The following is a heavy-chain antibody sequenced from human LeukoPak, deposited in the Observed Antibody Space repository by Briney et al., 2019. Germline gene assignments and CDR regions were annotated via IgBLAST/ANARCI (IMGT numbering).Heavy chain of an antibody. CDR1: GLTFSDFW. J-gene: IGHJ4*02. Sequence: GGSLRLSCAASGLTFSDFWMHWVRQPPGKGLVWVALVKGDGRTTIYADSVKGRFTISRDNAKNTLYLQMDSLRADDSGVYYCATGHSYGYDYWGQGVLVTVSS. CDR3: ATGHSYGYDY. D-gene: IGHD5-18*01. CDR2: VKGDGRTT. V-gene: IGHV3-74*01.